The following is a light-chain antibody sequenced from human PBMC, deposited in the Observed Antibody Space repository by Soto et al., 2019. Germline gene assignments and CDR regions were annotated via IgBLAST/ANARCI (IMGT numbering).Light chain of an antibody. V-gene: IGKV2-30*01. J-gene: IGKJ1*01. Sequence: DVVMTQSPLSLPVSLGQPASISCRSSQSLVYRDGNTYLNWFQQRPGQSPRRLIYQVYNRDSGVQDRFSGSGSVTDFTLKIRRVEAEDVGVYYCMLGIHWPWTFGQGTKVDIK. CDR1: QSLVYRDGNTY. CDR2: QVY. CDR3: MLGIHWPWT.